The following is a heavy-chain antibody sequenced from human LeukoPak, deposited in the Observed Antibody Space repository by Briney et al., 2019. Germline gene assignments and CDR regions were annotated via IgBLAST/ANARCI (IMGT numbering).Heavy chain of an antibody. Sequence: ASVKVSCKASGYTFTGYYMHWVRQAPGQGLEWMGRINPNSGGTNYAQKFQGRVTMTRDTSISTAYMELSRLRSDDTAVYYCARVLVGADHRTDYWGQGTLVTVSS. D-gene: IGHD1-26*01. CDR1: GYTFTGYY. V-gene: IGHV1-2*06. CDR2: INPNSGGT. J-gene: IGHJ4*02. CDR3: ARVLVGADHRTDY.